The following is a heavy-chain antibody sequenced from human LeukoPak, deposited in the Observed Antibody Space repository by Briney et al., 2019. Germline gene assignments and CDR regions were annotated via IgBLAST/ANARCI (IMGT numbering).Heavy chain of an antibody. Sequence: SETLSLTCAVYGGSFSGYYWSWIRQPPGKGLEWIGSIYYSGNTYYNPSLKSRVTISLDTSKNQFSLNVTSVTAADTAVYYCARDSTYDLMDYWGQGTLVTVSS. D-gene: IGHD3-3*01. J-gene: IGHJ4*02. CDR3: ARDSTYDLMDY. CDR1: GGSFSGYY. V-gene: IGHV4-34*01. CDR2: IYYSGNT.